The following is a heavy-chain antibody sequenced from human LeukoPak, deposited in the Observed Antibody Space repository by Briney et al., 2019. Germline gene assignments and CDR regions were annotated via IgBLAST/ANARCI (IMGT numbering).Heavy chain of an antibody. D-gene: IGHD3-22*01. Sequence: GGSLRLSCAASGFTFSSYAMSWVRQAPGKGLEWVSAISGSGGSTYYADSVKGRFTISRDNSKNTLYLQMNSLRAEDTAVYYCAKGSPYNYYDSSGYYYYFDYWGQGTLVTVSS. CDR3: AKGSPYNYYDSSGYYYYFDY. CDR2: ISGSGGST. CDR1: GFTFSSYA. J-gene: IGHJ4*02. V-gene: IGHV3-23*01.